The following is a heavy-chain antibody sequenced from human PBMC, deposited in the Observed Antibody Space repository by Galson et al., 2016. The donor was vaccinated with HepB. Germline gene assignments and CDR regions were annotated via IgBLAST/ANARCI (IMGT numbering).Heavy chain of an antibody. Sequence: SLRLSCAASGFTFSSYSMNWVRQAPGKGLEWVSYISSSSSTIYYADSVKGRFTISRDNAKNSLYLQMNSLRDEDTAVYYCARRTAAARGPAFDIWGQGTMVTVSS. V-gene: IGHV3-48*02. CDR1: GFTFSSYS. CDR3: ARRTAAARGPAFDI. D-gene: IGHD6-13*01. J-gene: IGHJ3*02. CDR2: ISSSSSTI.